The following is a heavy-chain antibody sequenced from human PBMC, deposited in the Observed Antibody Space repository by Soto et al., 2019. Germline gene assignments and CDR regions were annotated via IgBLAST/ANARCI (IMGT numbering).Heavy chain of an antibody. J-gene: IGHJ4*02. V-gene: IGHV4-59*01. Sequence: SLSLTCTFSVGSISSYSWSWIRQPPGKGLEWIGYIYYSGSTNYNPSLKSRVTISVDTSKNQFSLKLSSVTAADTAVYYCARGMTQWLVRGVFDYWGQGTLVTVSS. CDR2: IYYSGST. CDR3: ARGMTQWLVRGVFDY. D-gene: IGHD6-19*01. CDR1: VGSISSYS.